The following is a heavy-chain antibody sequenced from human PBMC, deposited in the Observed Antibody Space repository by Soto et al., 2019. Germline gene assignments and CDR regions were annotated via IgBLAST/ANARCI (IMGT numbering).Heavy chain of an antibody. CDR3: TTDSYMTNIIVRFDY. CDR1: GFIFSNAW. D-gene: IGHD4-17*01. J-gene: IGHJ4*01. Sequence: GGSLRLSCAASGFIFSNAWINWVRQAPGKGLEWVGRVKSKTDGGTIYFAAPVKGRFAISRDDSKNMVYLEMNSLKTEYTAIYYCTTDSYMTNIIVRFDYWGHGTLVTVSS. V-gene: IGHV3-15*07. CDR2: VKSKTDGGTI.